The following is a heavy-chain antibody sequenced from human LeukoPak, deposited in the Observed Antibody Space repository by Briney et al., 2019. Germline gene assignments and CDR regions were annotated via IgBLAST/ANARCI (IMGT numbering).Heavy chain of an antibody. D-gene: IGHD5-12*01. J-gene: IGHJ4*02. CDR1: GFTFTDYY. Sequence: GGSLRLSCAASGFTFTDYYMSWIRQAPGKGLEWVSYISSSGNTIYYADSVKGRFTFSRDNAKSSLYLQMNSLRAEDTAVYYCARRTSGTYIVATYWGQGTLVTVSS. V-gene: IGHV3-11*04. CDR3: ARRTSGTYIVATY. CDR2: ISSSGNTI.